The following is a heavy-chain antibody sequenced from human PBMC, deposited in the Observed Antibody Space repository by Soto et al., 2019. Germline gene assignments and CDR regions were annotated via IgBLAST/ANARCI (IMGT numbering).Heavy chain of an antibody. CDR3: ARRSPSWAFDI. CDR1: GFTFSNYA. Sequence: EVQLLESGGGLVQPGGSLRLSCAASGFTFSNYAMNWVRQAPGKGLEWVSVISGSGSSTYYADSVKGRFSISRDHSKNTLYLQRGSLRADDTAVYYCARRSPSWAFDIWGQGTMVTVSS. CDR2: ISGSGSST. D-gene: IGHD2-15*01. V-gene: IGHV3-23*01. J-gene: IGHJ3*02.